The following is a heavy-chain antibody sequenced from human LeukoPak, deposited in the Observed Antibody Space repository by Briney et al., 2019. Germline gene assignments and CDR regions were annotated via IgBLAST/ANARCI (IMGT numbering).Heavy chain of an antibody. CDR2: IQQHGSVK. CDR3: ARGSRDNSGYRYYFDY. J-gene: IGHJ4*02. D-gene: IGHD3-22*01. Sequence: GGSLTLSCAASGFTFSSYWMSWVRQAPGKGLEWVAHIQQHGSVKYYVDSAKGRFTISRDNGENSMFLEMNSLRADDTAVYYCARGSRDNSGYRYYFDYWGQGTLVTVSS. V-gene: IGHV3-7*01. CDR1: GFTFSSYW.